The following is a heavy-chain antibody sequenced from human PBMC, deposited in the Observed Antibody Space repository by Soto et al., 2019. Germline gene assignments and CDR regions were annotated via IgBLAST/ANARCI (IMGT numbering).Heavy chain of an antibody. Sequence: LRRSCAASGFTFISYAMSWVRQAPGKGLEWVSAISGSGGSTYYADSVKGRFTISRDNSKNTLYLQMNSLRAEDTAVYYCAKISSVVAGPDAFDIWGQGTMVTVSS. CDR1: GFTFISYA. J-gene: IGHJ3*02. CDR2: ISGSGGST. V-gene: IGHV3-23*01. CDR3: AKISSVVAGPDAFDI. D-gene: IGHD2-15*01.